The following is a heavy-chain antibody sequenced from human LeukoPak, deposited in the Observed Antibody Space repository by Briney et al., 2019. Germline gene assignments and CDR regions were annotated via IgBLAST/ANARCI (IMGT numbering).Heavy chain of an antibody. CDR3: ARHGDYGDSYFDY. D-gene: IGHD4-17*01. Sequence: PSETLSLTCTVSGGSISSYYWSWIRQPPGKGLEWIGYIYYSGSTNYNPSLKSRATISVDTSKNQFSLKLSSVTAADTAVYYCARHGDYGDSYFDYWGQGTLVTVSS. CDR1: GGSISSYY. V-gene: IGHV4-59*08. J-gene: IGHJ4*02. CDR2: IYYSGST.